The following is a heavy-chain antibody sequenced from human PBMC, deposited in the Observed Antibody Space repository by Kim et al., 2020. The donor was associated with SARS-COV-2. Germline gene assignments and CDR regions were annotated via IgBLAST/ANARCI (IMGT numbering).Heavy chain of an antibody. J-gene: IGHJ4*01. CDR3: AKDSSDWYGGTFES. CDR2: ISYDGSNK. Sequence: GGSLRLSCAASGFTFSRYGMHWVRQAPGKGLEWVAVISYDGSNKYYADSVKGRFTISRDNSKNRLYLRMNSLRAEDTAVFYCAKDSSDWYGGTFESWGQG. V-gene: IGHV3-30*18. CDR1: GFTFSRYG. D-gene: IGHD6-19*01.